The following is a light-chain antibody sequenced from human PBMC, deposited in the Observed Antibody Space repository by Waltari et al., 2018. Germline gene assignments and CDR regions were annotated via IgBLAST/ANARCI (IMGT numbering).Light chain of an antibody. J-gene: IGLJ3*02. CDR3: CSYAGSYTWV. CDR2: DDN. Sequence: QSALTQPASVSGSPGQSITIPCTGTSSEVGNYNLVSWYQQYPGKAPKVMIYDDNRRPSGVSDRFSGSKSGNTVSLTISGVQAEDEADYYCCSYAGSYTWVFGGGTKLTVL. CDR1: SSEVGNYNL. V-gene: IGLV2-23*01.